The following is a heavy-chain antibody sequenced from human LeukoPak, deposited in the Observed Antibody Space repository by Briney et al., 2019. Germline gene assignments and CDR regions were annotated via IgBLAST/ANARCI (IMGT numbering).Heavy chain of an antibody. D-gene: IGHD5-12*01. V-gene: IGHV3-7*03. CDR3: AKKAPEDSGYDLPGGY. J-gene: IGHJ4*02. CDR2: IKQDGSEK. CDR1: GFTFSSYW. Sequence: QPGGSLRLSCAASGFTFSSYWMSWVRQAPGKGLEGVANIKQDGSEKYYVDSVKGRFTISRDNAKNSLYLQMNSLRAEDTAVYYCAKKAPEDSGYDLPGGYWGQGTLVTVSS.